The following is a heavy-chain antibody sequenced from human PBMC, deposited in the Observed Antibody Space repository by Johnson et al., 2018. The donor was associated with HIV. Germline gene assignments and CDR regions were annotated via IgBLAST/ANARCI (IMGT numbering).Heavy chain of an antibody. CDR3: ARGEYDSSGWSEEDGAFDI. CDR1: GFTFSSYA. D-gene: IGHD3-22*01. V-gene: IGHV3-30*04. J-gene: IGHJ3*02. Sequence: QVQLVESGGGVVQPGRSLRLSCAASGFTFSSYAMHWVRQAPGKGLEWVAVISFDGTKKNQADSVKGLFIISRDNSKNTLYLQMNSLRAEDTAVYYRARGEYDSSGWSEEDGAFDIWGQGTMVTVSS. CDR2: ISFDGTKK.